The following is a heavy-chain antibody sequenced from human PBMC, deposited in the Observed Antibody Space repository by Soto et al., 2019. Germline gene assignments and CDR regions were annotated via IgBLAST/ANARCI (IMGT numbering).Heavy chain of an antibody. CDR1: GFTFNSCA. Sequence: PGGSLILSCPASGFTFNSCAICLVRQAPGKVLESVSAISSSVASTYYADSVKGRFTTSTDNTKNTLDLQMNSLRAEETGVYYCAKPYPPHYDFWSGYWMPYYGIAVWGQGTTDTDAS. CDR3: AKPYPPHYDFWSGYWMPYYGIAV. CDR2: ISSSVAST. D-gene: IGHD3-3*01. J-gene: IGHJ6*02. V-gene: IGHV3-23*01.